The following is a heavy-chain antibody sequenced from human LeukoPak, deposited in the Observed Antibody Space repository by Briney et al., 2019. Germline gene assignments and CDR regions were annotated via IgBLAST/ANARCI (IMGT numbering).Heavy chain of an antibody. CDR3: ARGHGSGSPPPQTYYYYYGMDV. CDR2: IIPIFGTA. Sequence: SVKVSCKASGGTFSSYAISWVRQAPGQGLEWMGGIIPIFGTANYAQRFQGRVTITADESTSTAYMELSSLRSEDTAVYYCARGHGSGSPPPQTYYYYYGMDVWGQGTTVTVSS. CDR1: GGTFSSYA. V-gene: IGHV1-69*13. D-gene: IGHD3-10*01. J-gene: IGHJ6*02.